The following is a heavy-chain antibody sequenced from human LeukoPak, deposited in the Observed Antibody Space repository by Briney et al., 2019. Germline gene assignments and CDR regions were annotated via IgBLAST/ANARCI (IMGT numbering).Heavy chain of an antibody. D-gene: IGHD3-10*01. V-gene: IGHV3-23*01. CDR3: AKEVIWFGEYDY. J-gene: IGHJ4*02. CDR2: ISGSGGST. Sequence: QPGGPLSPPCPAPEFTFSTYAMSWFPKPPGKGLDGVSAISGSGGSTYYADSVKGRFTISRDNSKNTLYLQMNSLRAEDTAVYYCAKEVIWFGEYDYWGQGTPVTVSS. CDR1: EFTFSTYA.